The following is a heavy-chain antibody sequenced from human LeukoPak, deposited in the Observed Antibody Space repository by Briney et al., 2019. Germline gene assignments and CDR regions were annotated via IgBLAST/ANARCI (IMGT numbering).Heavy chain of an antibody. D-gene: IGHD5-24*01. CDR2: FSGSGGGT. Sequence: GGSLRLSCAASGFTFSSYAMSWVRQAPGKGLEWVSAFSGSGGGTYYADSVKGRFTISRDNSKNTLYLQMNSLRAEDTAVYFCAKSGYNRFDYWGQGTLVTVSS. V-gene: IGHV3-23*01. CDR3: AKSGYNRFDY. J-gene: IGHJ4*02. CDR1: GFTFSSYA.